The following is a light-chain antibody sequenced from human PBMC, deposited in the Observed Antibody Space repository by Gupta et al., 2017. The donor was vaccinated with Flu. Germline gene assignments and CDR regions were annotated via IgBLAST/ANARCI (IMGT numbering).Light chain of an antibody. Sequence: PSSLSASVGDRVTITCRASQSISNYLNWYQQKPEKAPKFLIFAASSLQSGVPSRFSGSGSGTDFTLTITSLQPEDFATYYCQQSHSTPLTFGGGTKVEIK. CDR2: AAS. CDR1: QSISNY. CDR3: QQSHSTPLT. V-gene: IGKV1-39*01. J-gene: IGKJ4*01.